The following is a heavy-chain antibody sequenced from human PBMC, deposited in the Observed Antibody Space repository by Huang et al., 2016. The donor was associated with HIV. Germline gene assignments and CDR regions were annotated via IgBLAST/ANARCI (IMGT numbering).Heavy chain of an antibody. CDR2: INPSGDDT. D-gene: IGHD4-17*01. CDR3: ARDPRPTVTASGGYFQH. CDR1: GYTFTDYY. J-gene: IGHJ1*01. V-gene: IGHV1-46*01. Sequence: QVQLVQSGAEVKKPGASVKVSCTASGYTFTDYYMHWVRRAPVQGLEWMGIINPSGDDTSYAQKFPGRVTMTRDTSTRTFYMDLSSLRSEDTAVYYCARDPRPTVTASGGYFQHWGQGALVTVSS.